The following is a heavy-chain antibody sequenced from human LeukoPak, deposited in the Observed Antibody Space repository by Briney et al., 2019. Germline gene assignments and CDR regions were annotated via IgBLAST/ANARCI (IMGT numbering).Heavy chain of an antibody. D-gene: IGHD3-10*01. CDR2: MNPDSGTT. J-gene: IGHJ4*02. CDR1: GSTFTSYE. CDR3: ARLQSGSHMHFDY. Sequence: ASVKVSCKASGSTFTSYEINWVRQATGQGLEWMGWMNPDSGTTGYAQKFQDRLTITRDTSISTVYMELSSLTSEDTAVYFCARLQSGSHMHFDYWGQGTPVTVSS. V-gene: IGHV1-8*01.